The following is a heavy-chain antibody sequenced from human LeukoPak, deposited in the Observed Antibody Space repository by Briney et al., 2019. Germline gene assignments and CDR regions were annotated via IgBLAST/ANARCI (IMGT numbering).Heavy chain of an antibody. CDR3: ARQGSYFDY. Sequence: ESLKISCKGSGYSFTSYWIAWVRHMPRKGLEWMGIIYPGDSDTRYSPSFEGQVTISVDKYILTAYLQWSSLKARDTAMYYCARQGSYFDYWAQGTLVTVSS. CDR1: GYSFTSYW. J-gene: IGHJ4*02. V-gene: IGHV5-51*01. CDR2: IYPGDSDT.